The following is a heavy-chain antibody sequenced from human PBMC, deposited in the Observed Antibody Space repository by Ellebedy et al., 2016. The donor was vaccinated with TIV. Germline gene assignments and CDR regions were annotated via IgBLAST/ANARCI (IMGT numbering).Heavy chain of an antibody. Sequence: PGGSLRLTCAVSGFTVSSNYMSWVRKATGKGLQWVAVIYSVYSITPYYTESVKGRVTISRDNSKNTLYLQMNSLRADDTAVYYCCTGTDVWSGYSFDNWGQGTLVTVSS. D-gene: IGHD3-3*01. CDR3: CTGTDVWSGYSFDN. CDR1: GFTVSSNY. CDR2: IYSVYSITP. V-gene: IGHV3-66*01. J-gene: IGHJ4*02.